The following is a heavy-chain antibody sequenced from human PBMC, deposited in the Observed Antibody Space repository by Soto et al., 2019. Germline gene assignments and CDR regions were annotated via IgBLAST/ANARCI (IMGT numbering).Heavy chain of an antibody. CDR2: IYHSGST. V-gene: IGHV4-38-2*02. Sequence: ETLSLTCTVSGYSISSGYYWGWIRPPPGKGLEWIGSIYHSGSTYYNPSLKSRVTISVDTSKNQFSLKLSSVTAADTAVYYCAVMQGYYYYGMDVWGQGTTVTVSS. D-gene: IGHD2-21*01. CDR1: GYSISSGYY. CDR3: AVMQGYYYYGMDV. J-gene: IGHJ6*02.